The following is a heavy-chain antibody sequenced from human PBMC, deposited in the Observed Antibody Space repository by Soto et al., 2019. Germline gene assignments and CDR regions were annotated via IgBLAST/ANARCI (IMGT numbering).Heavy chain of an antibody. Sequence: GGSLRLSCAASGFSFSTYSMAWVRQAAGKGPQWVSGLSGGGANTFYMDSVRGRFTISVDNSKNTVYLQMDSLRADDTAVYYCARWSGYADAWGQGTLVTVSS. CDR2: LSGGGANT. J-gene: IGHJ4*02. CDR1: GFSFSTYS. CDR3: ARWSGYADA. D-gene: IGHD4-17*01. V-gene: IGHV3-23*01.